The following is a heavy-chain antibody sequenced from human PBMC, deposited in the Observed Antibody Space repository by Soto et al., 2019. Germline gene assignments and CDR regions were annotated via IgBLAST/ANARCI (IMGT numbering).Heavy chain of an antibody. V-gene: IGHV4-4*02. Sequence: QVQLQESGPGLVKPSGTLSLTCTVSGDSISTNNWWHWVRQTPGKGLEWIAEIHHTGNINYSPSLKSRVTMSIDQSKNQFSLTLTSVTSADTAVYYSARERGAGTYQGFDFWGPGTLVTVSS. D-gene: IGHD1-26*01. J-gene: IGHJ5*01. CDR2: IHHTGNI. CDR3: ARERGAGTYQGFDF. CDR1: GDSISTNNW.